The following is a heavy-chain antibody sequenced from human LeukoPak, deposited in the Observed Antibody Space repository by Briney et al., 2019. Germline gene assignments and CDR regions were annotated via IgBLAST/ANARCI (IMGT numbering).Heavy chain of an antibody. CDR1: GYSISSGYY. D-gene: IGHD6-13*01. J-gene: IGHJ4*02. CDR3: ARDWGSSSWYS. CDR2: IYHSGST. V-gene: IGHV4-38-2*02. Sequence: SETLSLTCTVSGYSISSGYYWGWMRQPPGKGLEWIGSIYHSGSTYYNPSLKSRVNISVDTSKNQFSLKLSSVTAADTAVYYCARDWGSSSWYSWGQGTLVTVSS.